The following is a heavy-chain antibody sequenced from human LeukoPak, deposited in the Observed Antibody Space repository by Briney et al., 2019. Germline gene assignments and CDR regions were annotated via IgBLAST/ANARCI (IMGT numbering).Heavy chain of an antibody. CDR3: ARMAGAGPLYAFDI. CDR2: IYYSGNT. J-gene: IGHJ3*02. CDR1: GGSISSSSYY. Sequence: SETLSLTCTVSGGSISSSSYYWGWVRLPPGKGLEWVGRIYYSGNTYYRPSRKSRVTISVDTSKNQFFLKLRSVTAADTAVYYCARMAGAGPLYAFDIWGQGTMVTVSS. D-gene: IGHD1-26*01. V-gene: IGHV4-39*01.